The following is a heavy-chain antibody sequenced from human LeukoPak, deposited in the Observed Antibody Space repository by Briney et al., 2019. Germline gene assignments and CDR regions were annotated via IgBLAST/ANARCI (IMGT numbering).Heavy chain of an antibody. D-gene: IGHD3-10*01. V-gene: IGHV3-7*01. Sequence: GGSLRLSCAASGFTFSSYWMSWVRQAPGKGLEWVANIKQDGREKYYVDSVKGRFTISRDNAKDSLYLQMNSLRAEDTAVYYCARDLGLDYYGSGSYYYYWGQGTMVTVSS. J-gene: IGHJ4*02. CDR3: ARDLGLDYYGSGSYYYY. CDR1: GFTFSSYW. CDR2: IKQDGREK.